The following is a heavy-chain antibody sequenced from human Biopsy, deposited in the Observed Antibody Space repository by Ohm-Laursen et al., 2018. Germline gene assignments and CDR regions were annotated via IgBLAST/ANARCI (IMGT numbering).Heavy chain of an antibody. J-gene: IGHJ6*02. D-gene: IGHD4-11*01. CDR2: IYYSVMT. CDR1: GDSVTKYY. V-gene: IGHV4-59*02. Sequence: SDTLSLTCTVSGDSVTKYYWSWIRQPPGKGLEWIGHIYYSVMTNYNPSLQSRVSISVDTSRNQVSLTLSSVTAADTAVYCCARDSGILNYGNFKYYHYYGMDVWGQGTKATVSS. CDR3: ARDSGILNYGNFKYYHYYGMDV.